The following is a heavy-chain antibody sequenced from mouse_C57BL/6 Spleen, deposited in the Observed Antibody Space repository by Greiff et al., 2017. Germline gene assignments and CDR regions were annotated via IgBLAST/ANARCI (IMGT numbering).Heavy chain of an antibody. CDR2: ISYDGSN. V-gene: IGHV3-6*01. Sequence: EVKLQESGPGLVKPSQSLSLTCSVTGYSITSGYYWNWIRQFPGNKLEWMGYISYDGSNNYNPSLKNRISITRDTSKNQFFLKLNSVTTEDTATYYCAREERDEYDTGAMDYWGQGTSVTVSS. CDR3: AREERDEYDTGAMDY. CDR1: GYSITSGYY. J-gene: IGHJ4*01. D-gene: IGHD2-4*01.